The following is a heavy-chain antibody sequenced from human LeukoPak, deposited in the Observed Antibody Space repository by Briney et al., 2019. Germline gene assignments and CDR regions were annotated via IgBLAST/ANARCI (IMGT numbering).Heavy chain of an antibody. CDR2: TTPYNGNT. J-gene: IGHJ4*02. D-gene: IGHD5-12*01. CDR3: ARVEEAYDSGAY. CDR1: GYTFTSYD. V-gene: IGHV1-18*01. Sequence: GASVKVSCKASGYTFTSYDINWVRQAPGQGLEWMGWTTPYNGNTQYAEKFQGRVTITTDTSTSTAYMDLRSLRSDDTAVYYCARVEEAYDSGAYWGQGTLVTVSS.